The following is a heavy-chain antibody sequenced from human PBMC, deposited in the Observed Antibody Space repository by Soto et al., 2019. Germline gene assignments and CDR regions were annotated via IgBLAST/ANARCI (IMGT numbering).Heavy chain of an antibody. V-gene: IGHV4-59*01. CDR1: GGSISSYY. CDR2: VYYSGST. J-gene: IGHJ4*02. D-gene: IGHD1-26*01. Sequence: QVQLQESGPGLVKPSETLSLTCTVSGGSISSYYWSWIRQPPGKGLEWIGYVYYSGSTNCNPSLKSRVTISVDTSKNQFSLKVRSVTAADTAVYYCARRYGGNFDYWGQGTLVTVSS. CDR3: ARRYGGNFDY.